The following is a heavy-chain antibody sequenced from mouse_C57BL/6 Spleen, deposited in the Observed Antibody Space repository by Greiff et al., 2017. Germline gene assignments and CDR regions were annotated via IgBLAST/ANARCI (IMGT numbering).Heavy chain of an antibody. Sequence: QVQLQQPGAELVRPGSSVKLSCKASGYTFTSYWMHWVKQRPIQGLEWIGNIDPSDSETHYNQKFKDKATLTVDKSSSTAYMQLSSLTSEDSAVYYCARLGYDGYYGGFAYWGQGTLVTVSA. D-gene: IGHD2-3*01. V-gene: IGHV1-52*01. CDR2: IDPSDSET. CDR3: ARLGYDGYYGGFAY. CDR1: GYTFTSYW. J-gene: IGHJ3*01.